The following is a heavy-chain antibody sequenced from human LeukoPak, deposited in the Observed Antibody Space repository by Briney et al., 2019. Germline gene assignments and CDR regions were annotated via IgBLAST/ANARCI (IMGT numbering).Heavy chain of an antibody. CDR3: AKEGDGYLDY. CDR2: NNGDGSTT. J-gene: IGHJ4*02. V-gene: IGHV3-74*01. CDR1: GFSLSGYW. Sequence: GGSLRLSCVASGFSLSGYWMYWVRQAPGKGLMYISRNNGDGSTTNYADVVKGRFTMSRDNVKNTLYLQMNSLRVEDTAVYYCAKEGDGYLDYWGQGTLVTVSS. D-gene: IGHD5-24*01.